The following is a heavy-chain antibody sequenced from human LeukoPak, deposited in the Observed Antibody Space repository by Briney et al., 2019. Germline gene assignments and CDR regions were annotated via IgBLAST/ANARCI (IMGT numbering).Heavy chain of an antibody. Sequence: GGSLRLSCEASGFTFNDYAMHWVRQAPGKGLEWVSLVAWDGGGTFFADSVKGRFTVSRDNSKNSLSLYMNSLTTEDTALYYCVRGHGYNLEDYFDNWGQGTLVTVSS. J-gene: IGHJ4*02. CDR2: VAWDGGGT. V-gene: IGHV3-43*01. CDR3: VRGHGYNLEDYFDN. CDR1: GFTFNDYA. D-gene: IGHD5-24*01.